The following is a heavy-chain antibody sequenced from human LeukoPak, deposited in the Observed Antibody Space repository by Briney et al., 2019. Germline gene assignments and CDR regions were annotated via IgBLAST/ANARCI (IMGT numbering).Heavy chain of an antibody. CDR1: GYSISSGYY. D-gene: IGHD3-16*01. J-gene: IGHJ4*02. CDR3: VRDMNPTHYFHY. Sequence: SETLSLTCTVSGYSISSGYYWGWIRPPPEKGLEWIGSFYHSGYTHYNPSLKGRVTMSVDTSKNDFSLQLSSVAAADTAIYYCVRDMNPTHYFHYWGQGTLVTVSS. CDR2: FYHSGYT. V-gene: IGHV4-38-2*02.